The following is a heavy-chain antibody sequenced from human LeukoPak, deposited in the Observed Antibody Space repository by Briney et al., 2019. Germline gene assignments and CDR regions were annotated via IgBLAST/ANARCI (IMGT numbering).Heavy chain of an antibody. D-gene: IGHD5-24*01. J-gene: IGHJ4*02. CDR2: INWNGGST. V-gene: IGHV3-20*04. Sequence: GGSLRLSCTASGFTFGDYGMSWVRQAPGKGLEWVSGINWNGGSTGYADSVKGRFTISRDNAKNSLYLQMNSLRAEDTALYYCARDLEGMATIISPFDYWGQGTLVTVSS. CDR1: GFTFGDYG. CDR3: ARDLEGMATIISPFDY.